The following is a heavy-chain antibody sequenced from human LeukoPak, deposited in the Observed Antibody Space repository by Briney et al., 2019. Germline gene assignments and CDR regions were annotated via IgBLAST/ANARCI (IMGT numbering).Heavy chain of an antibody. CDR2: ISGSGGST. CDR3: AIDITMIVVVPRG. Sequence: PGGSLRLSCAASGFTFSSYAMSRVRQAPGKGLEWVSAISGSGGSTYYADSVKGRFTISRDNSKNTLYLQMNSLRAEDTAVYYCAIDITMIVVVPRGWGQGTLVTVSS. V-gene: IGHV3-23*01. CDR1: GFTFSSYA. D-gene: IGHD3-22*01. J-gene: IGHJ4*02.